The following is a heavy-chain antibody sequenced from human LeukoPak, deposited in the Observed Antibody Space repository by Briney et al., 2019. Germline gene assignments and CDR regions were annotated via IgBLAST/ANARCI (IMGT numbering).Heavy chain of an antibody. CDR1: GFTFSSYG. CDR2: ISGSGGST. J-gene: IGHJ6*03. Sequence: GGSLRLSCAASGFTFSSYGMSWVRQAPGKGLEWVSAISGSGGSTYYADSVKGRFTISRDNSKNTLYLQMNSLRAEDTAVYYCARGAYCGGDCSFYYYYYMDVWGKGATVTVSS. V-gene: IGHV3-23*01. CDR3: ARGAYCGGDCSFYYYYYMDV. D-gene: IGHD2-21*02.